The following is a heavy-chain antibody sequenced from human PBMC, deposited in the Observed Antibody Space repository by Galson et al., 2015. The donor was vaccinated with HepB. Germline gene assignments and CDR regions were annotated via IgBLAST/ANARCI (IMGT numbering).Heavy chain of an antibody. CDR2: IWYDGSKK. Sequence: SLRLSCAASGFTFSSYGMHWVRQAPGKGLEWVAVIWYDGSKKDYADPVKGRFTISRDNSKNTLYLEMNSLRAGDTAVYYCARDRDSGWYYYYGMDFWGQGTTVTVSS. J-gene: IGHJ6*02. CDR1: GFTFSSYG. CDR3: ARDRDSGWYYYYGMDF. V-gene: IGHV3-33*01. D-gene: IGHD6-19*01.